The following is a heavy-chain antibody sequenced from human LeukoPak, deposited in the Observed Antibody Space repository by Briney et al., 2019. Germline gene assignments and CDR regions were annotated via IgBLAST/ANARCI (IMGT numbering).Heavy chain of an antibody. D-gene: IGHD2-21*02. V-gene: IGHV3-33*01. J-gene: IGHJ4*02. CDR1: GFTFSSHG. CDR2: LWYDGRTK. CDR3: ARDYCGGDCYVDY. Sequence: GRSLRLSCAASGFTFSSHGMHWLRQAPGKGLEWVAVLWYDGRTKYYAESVKGRFTISRDNSKNTLYLQMNSLRAEDTAVYYCARDYCGGDCYVDYWGQGTLVTVSS.